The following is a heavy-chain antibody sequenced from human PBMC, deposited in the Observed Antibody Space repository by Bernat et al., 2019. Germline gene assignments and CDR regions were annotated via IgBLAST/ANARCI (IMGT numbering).Heavy chain of an antibody. Sequence: QVQLQESGPGLVKPSETLSLTCTVSGGSISSYYWSWIRQPPGKGLEWIGYIYYSGSTNYNPSFKSRVTISVDKSKNQYSLRLSSVTAADTGVYCCAGFDYGGNSFAYWGQGTLVTVSS. V-gene: IGHV4-59*01. CDR2: IYYSGST. CDR1: GGSISSYY. J-gene: IGHJ4*02. CDR3: AGFDYGGNSFAY. D-gene: IGHD4-23*01.